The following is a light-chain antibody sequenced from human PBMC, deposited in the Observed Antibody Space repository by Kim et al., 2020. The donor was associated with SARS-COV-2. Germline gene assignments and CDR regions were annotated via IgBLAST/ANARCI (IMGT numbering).Light chain of an antibody. CDR2: RNN. J-gene: IGLJ2*01. CDR1: SSNIGSNT. CDR3: ASWDASLNVVL. Sequence: QSVLTQPPSASGTPGQRVTISCSGSSSNIGSNTVNWYHQLPGAAPKLLISRNNQRPSGVPDRFSGSKSGTSASLAISGLQSEDEADYYCASWDASLNVVLFGGGTKLTVL. V-gene: IGLV1-44*01.